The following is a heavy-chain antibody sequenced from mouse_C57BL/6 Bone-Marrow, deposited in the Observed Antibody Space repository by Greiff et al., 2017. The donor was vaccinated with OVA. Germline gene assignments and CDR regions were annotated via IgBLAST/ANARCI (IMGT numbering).Heavy chain of an antibody. J-gene: IGHJ4*01. CDR1: GFTFSSYG. CDR3: ANYDYDGARDY. V-gene: IGHV5-6*01. D-gene: IGHD2-4*01. Sequence: EVQRVESGGDLVKPGGSLKLSCAASGFTFSSYGMSWVRQTPDKRLEWVATISSGGSYTYYPDSVKGRFTISRDNAKNTLYLQMSSLKSEDTAMYYCANYDYDGARDYWGQGTSVTVSS. CDR2: ISSGGSYT.